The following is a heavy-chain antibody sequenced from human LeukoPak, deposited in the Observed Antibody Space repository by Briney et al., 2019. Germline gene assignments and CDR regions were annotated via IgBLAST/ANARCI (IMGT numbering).Heavy chain of an antibody. Sequence: SETLSLTCSVSGGSISSGTYYWSWIRQPPGKGLEWIGYIYYSGSTNYNPSLKSRVTISLHTSKNQFSLKLSSVTAADTAVYYCARVQIAYSYGLFDYWGQGTLVTVSS. CDR2: IYYSGST. V-gene: IGHV4-61*01. D-gene: IGHD5-18*01. J-gene: IGHJ4*02. CDR1: GGSISSGTYY. CDR3: ARVQIAYSYGLFDY.